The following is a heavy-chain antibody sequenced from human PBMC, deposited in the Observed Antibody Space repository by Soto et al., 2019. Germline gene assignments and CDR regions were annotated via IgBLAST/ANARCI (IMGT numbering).Heavy chain of an antibody. J-gene: IGHJ6*02. V-gene: IGHV4-59*01. D-gene: IGHD3-10*01. CDR1: GGSISSYY. Sequence: SETLSLTCTVSGGSISSYYWSWIRQPPGKGLEWIGYIYYSGSTNYNPSLKSRVTISVDTSKNQFSLKLSSVTAADTAVYYCARSYYGSGSYIYGMDVWGQGTTVTVSS. CDR2: IYYSGST. CDR3: ARSYYGSGSYIYGMDV.